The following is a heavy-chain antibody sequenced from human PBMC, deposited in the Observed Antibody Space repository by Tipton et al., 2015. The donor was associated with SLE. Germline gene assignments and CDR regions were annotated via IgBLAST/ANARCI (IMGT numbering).Heavy chain of an antibody. CDR2: IYTSGDT. V-gene: IGHV4-61*02. J-gene: IGHJ4*02. CDR1: GGSISSGSYY. D-gene: IGHD1-26*01. Sequence: TLSLTCTVSGGSISSGSYYWSWIRQPAGKGLEWIGRIYTSGDTNYNPSLKTRVTMSVDTSKNQFSLKLNSVTAADTAVYYCARVGGAFDYWGQGTLVTVSP. CDR3: ARVGGAFDY.